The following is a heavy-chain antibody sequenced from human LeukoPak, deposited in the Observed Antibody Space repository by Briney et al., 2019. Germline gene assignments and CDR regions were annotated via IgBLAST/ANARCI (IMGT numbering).Heavy chain of an antibody. CDR3: ASDQWE. CDR1: GFTFSDYY. CDR2: ISSRGRTI. J-gene: IGHJ4*02. D-gene: IGHD1-26*01. V-gene: IGHV3-11*01. Sequence: KPGGSLRLSCAASGFTFSDYYMSWMRQAPGKGLEWVSYISSRGRTIYYADSVKGRFTISRDNAKKSLYLQMNSLRAEDTAVYYCASDQWEWGQGTLVTVSS.